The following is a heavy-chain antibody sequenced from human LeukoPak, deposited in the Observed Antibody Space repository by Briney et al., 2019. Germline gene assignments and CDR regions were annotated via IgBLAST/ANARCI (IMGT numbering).Heavy chain of an antibody. CDR3: ARGGIVGTTYDTFDI. CDR2: IIPIFGTA. J-gene: IGHJ3*02. D-gene: IGHD1-26*01. CDR1: GGTLITYA. Sequence: SVKVSCKASGGTLITYAISWVRQAPGQGLEWMGGIIPIFGTANYAQKFQGRVTIIADESTSTAYMELSSLRSEDTAVYYCARGGIVGTTYDTFDIWGQGTMVTVSS. V-gene: IGHV1-69*13.